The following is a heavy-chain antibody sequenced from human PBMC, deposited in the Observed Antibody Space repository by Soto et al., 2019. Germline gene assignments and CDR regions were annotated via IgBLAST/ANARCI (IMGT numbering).Heavy chain of an antibody. D-gene: IGHD6-19*01. Sequence: ASVKVSCKASGYTFTGYYMHWVRQAPGQGLEWMGWINPNSGGINYAQKFQGRVTMTRDTSISTAYMELSRLRSDDTAVYYCARGPAVAVHFDYWGHGTLVTVSS. J-gene: IGHJ4*01. CDR1: GYTFTGYY. CDR2: INPNSGGI. CDR3: ARGPAVAVHFDY. V-gene: IGHV1-2*02.